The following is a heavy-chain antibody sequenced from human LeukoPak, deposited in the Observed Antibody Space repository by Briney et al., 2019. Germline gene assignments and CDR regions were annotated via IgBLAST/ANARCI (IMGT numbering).Heavy chain of an antibody. J-gene: IGHJ4*02. Sequence: PSETLSLTCTVSGGSISSGGYYWSWIRQPPGKGLEWIGYIYHSGSTYYNPSLKSRVTISVDRSKNQFSLKLSSVTAADTAVYYCARGVGFDYWGQGTLVTVSS. CDR3: ARGVGFDY. CDR1: GGSISSGGYY. V-gene: IGHV4-30-2*01. CDR2: IYHSGST.